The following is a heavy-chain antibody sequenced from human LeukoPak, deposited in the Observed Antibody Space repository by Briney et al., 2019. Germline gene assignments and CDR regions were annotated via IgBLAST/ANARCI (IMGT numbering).Heavy chain of an antibody. CDR1: GYTFTSYG. Sequence: GASVKVSCKASGYTFTSYGISWVRQAPGQGLEWMGWISAYNGNTNYAQKLQGRVTMTTDTSTSTAYMELRSLRSDDTAVYYCARDYHPRITIFGVVTYSFDYGGQGPQGTVSS. J-gene: IGHJ4*02. CDR2: ISAYNGNT. D-gene: IGHD3-3*01. CDR3: ARDYHPRITIFGVVTYSFDY. V-gene: IGHV1-18*01.